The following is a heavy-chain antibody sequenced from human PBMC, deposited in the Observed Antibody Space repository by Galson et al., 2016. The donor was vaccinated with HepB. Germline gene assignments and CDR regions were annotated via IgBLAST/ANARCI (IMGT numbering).Heavy chain of an antibody. CDR1: GYTFTSYG. D-gene: IGHD5-24*01. J-gene: IGHJ4*02. CDR3: ARDRDYLLDS. Sequence: SVKVSCKASGYTFTSYGTSWVRRAPGQGLEWMGWISASKGKTNYAQNLQGRVTMTTDTYTSTVYMELRSLRSDDTAVYYCARDRDYLLDSWGQGTLVTVSP. V-gene: IGHV1-18*01. CDR2: ISASKGKT.